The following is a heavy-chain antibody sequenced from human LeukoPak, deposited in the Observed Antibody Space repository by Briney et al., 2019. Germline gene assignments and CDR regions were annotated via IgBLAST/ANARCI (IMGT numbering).Heavy chain of an antibody. CDR2: ISGSGNTI. CDR1: GFTFSSYE. J-gene: IGHJ5*02. D-gene: IGHD3-16*01. Sequence: GGSLRLSRAASGFTFSSYEMNWVRQAPGKGLEWVSYISGSGNTIYYADSVKGRFTISRDNAKNSLYLQMNSLRAEDTALYYCARIPYTFYRDWFDPWGQGTLVTVSS. CDR3: ARIPYTFYRDWFDP. V-gene: IGHV3-48*03.